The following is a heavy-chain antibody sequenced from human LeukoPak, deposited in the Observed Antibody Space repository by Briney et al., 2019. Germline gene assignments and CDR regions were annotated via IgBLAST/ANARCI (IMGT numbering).Heavy chain of an antibody. CDR3: VRDPSNTGWAFDY. Sequence: LGRSLRLSCAASGFTFSTYAMHWVRQAPGKGLEWVAMIWYNGKNKHYADSVKGRFTISRDNSKNTLDLQMNSLRADDTAVYYCVRDPSNTGWAFDYWGQGTLVTVSS. J-gene: IGHJ4*02. D-gene: IGHD4-11*01. CDR1: GFTFSTYA. V-gene: IGHV3-33*01. CDR2: IWYNGKNK.